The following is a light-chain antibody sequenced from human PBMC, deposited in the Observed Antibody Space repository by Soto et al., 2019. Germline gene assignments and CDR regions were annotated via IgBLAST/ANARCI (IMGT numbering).Light chain of an antibody. CDR2: KAS. Sequence: DIQMTQSPSTLSASVGDRVTITCRASQSISSWLAWYQQKPGKAPKLLIYKASSLESGVPSRFSGSGSGTDFTLTISSLQPDDVATYYCHQYDSYSQTFGQGTKVEL. CDR3: HQYDSYSQT. V-gene: IGKV1-5*03. CDR1: QSISSW. J-gene: IGKJ1*01.